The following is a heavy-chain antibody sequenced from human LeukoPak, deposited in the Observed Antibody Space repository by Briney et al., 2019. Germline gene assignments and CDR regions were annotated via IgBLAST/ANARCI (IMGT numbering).Heavy chain of an antibody. V-gene: IGHV4-59*08. CDR2: IYYSGST. J-gene: IGHJ4*02. CDR3: ARHLDSYGYNVGDY. Sequence: SETLSLTCTVYGGSISSYYWSWIRQPPGRGLGWIGYIYYSGSTNSNPSLKSQFTISVDTSKNQFSLKLTSMTAADTAVYYCARHLDSYGYNVGDYWGQGTLVTVSS. D-gene: IGHD5-18*01. CDR1: GGSISSYY.